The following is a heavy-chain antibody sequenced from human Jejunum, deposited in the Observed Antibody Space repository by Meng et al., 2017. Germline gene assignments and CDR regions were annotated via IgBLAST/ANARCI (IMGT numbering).Heavy chain of an antibody. V-gene: IGHV4-30-4*01. CDR2: IQYSGTT. D-gene: IGHD4-11*01. J-gene: IGHJ4*02. CDR1: GGSITSNDYY. Sequence: QVQLQQSGPGLVKPSQTLSLTCTASGGSITSNDYYCSWIRQPPGKGLEWIGFIQYSGTTYYSPSLKSRVTISTDTSQKQCSLEVSSVTAADSAVYYCARGNYFSSHDYWGQGTLVTVS. CDR3: ARGNYFSSHDY.